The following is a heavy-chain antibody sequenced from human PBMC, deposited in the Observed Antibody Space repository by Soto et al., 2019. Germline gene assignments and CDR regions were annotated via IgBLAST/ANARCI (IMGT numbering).Heavy chain of an antibody. Sequence: GGSLRLSCAAPGFTFSSYAMSWVRQAPGKGLEWVSAISGSGGSTYYADSVKGRFTISRDNSKNTLYLQMNSLTAEDTALYYCAKVERMTPYTHLRWGQGTLVTVSS. CDR2: ISGSGGST. V-gene: IGHV3-23*01. J-gene: IGHJ4*02. CDR1: GFTFSSYA. CDR3: AKVERMTPYTHLR. D-gene: IGHD1-1*01.